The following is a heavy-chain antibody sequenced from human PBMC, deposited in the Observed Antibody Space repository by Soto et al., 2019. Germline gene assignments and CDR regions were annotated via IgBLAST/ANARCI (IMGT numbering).Heavy chain of an antibody. Sequence: ASVKVSCKAFGYTFTSYYMHWVRQAPGQGLEWMGIINPSGGSTSYAQKFQGRVTMTRDTSTSTVYMELSSLRSEDTAVYYCARELGHTYRFDYWGQGTLVTVSS. J-gene: IGHJ4*02. CDR1: GYTFTSYY. D-gene: IGHD2-2*01. V-gene: IGHV1-46*01. CDR3: ARELGHTYRFDY. CDR2: INPSGGST.